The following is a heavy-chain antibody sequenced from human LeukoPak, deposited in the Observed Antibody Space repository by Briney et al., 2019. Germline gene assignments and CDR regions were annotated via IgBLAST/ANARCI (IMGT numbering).Heavy chain of an antibody. V-gene: IGHV1-46*01. CDR1: GYTFTSYY. CDR3: AKDSTVSGSYYGMDI. Sequence: GASVKVSCKASGYTFTSYYMHWVRQAPGQGLEWMGIINPSGGSTSYAQKFQGRVTMTRDTSTSTVYMELSSLRAEDTAVYYCAKDSTVSGSYYGMDIWGQGTTVTVSS. D-gene: IGHD3-22*01. CDR2: INPSGGST. J-gene: IGHJ6*02.